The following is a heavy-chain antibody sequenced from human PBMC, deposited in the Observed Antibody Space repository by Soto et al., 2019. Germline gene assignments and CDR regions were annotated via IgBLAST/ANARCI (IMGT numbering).Heavy chain of an antibody. Sequence: QVQLVESGGGVVQPGRSLRLSCAASGFTFSSYAMHWVRQAPGKGLEWVAVISYDGSNKYYADSVKGRFTISRDNSKNTLYLQMNSLRAEDTAVYCCARDLLSYGGNSGYYYYGMDVWGQGTTVTVSS. V-gene: IGHV3-30-3*01. CDR2: ISYDGSNK. D-gene: IGHD4-17*01. CDR3: ARDLLSYGGNSGYYYYGMDV. CDR1: GFTFSSYA. J-gene: IGHJ6*02.